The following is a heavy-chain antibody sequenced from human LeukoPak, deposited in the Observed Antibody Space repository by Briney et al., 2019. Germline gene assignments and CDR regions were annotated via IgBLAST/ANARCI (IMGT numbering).Heavy chain of an antibody. CDR2: IYHSGST. V-gene: IGHV4-38-2*02. CDR1: GYSIRSGYY. D-gene: IGHD2-15*01. J-gene: IGHJ5*02. CDR3: AREDCSGGSCSQVNWFDP. Sequence: PSETLSLTCIVSGYSIRSGYYWGWIRQPPGKGLEWIGSIYHSGSTYYNPSLKSRVTISVDTSKNQFSLKLSSVTAADTAVYYCAREDCSGGSCSQVNWFDPWGQGILVTVSS.